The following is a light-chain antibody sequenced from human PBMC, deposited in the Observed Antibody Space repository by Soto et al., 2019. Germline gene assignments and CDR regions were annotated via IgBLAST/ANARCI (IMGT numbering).Light chain of an antibody. J-gene: IGKJ5*01. V-gene: IGKV3-20*01. CDR1: LTVSNNY. Sequence: DIVMTQSPPTLSVSPGESVTLSCWASLTVSNNYLAWYQQKPGQAPRLLIDGASRRATAIPDRFSGSGSGTDFTLTISRLEPEDFAVFYCQQYGSSPITFGQGTRLEIK. CDR2: GAS. CDR3: QQYGSSPIT.